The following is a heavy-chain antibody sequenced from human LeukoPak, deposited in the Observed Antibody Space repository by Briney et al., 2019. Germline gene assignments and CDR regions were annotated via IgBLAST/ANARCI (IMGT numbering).Heavy chain of an antibody. CDR2: IYHSGNT. D-gene: IGHD2-15*01. V-gene: IGHV4-38-2*01. CDR1: DYSISSGYH. CDR3: ARTRYCSGATCFSPELFDS. J-gene: IGHJ4*02. Sequence: SGTLSLTCVVSDYSISSGYHWGWIRQPPGQRLEWIGSIYHSGNTYYNPSLKSRVSLSVDTSMNQFSLKVTSVTAADTAVYYCARTRYCSGATCFSPELFDSWGQGTLVTVSS.